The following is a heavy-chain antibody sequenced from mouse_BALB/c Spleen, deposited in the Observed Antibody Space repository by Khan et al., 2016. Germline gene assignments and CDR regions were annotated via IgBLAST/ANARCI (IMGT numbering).Heavy chain of an antibody. CDR3: ARYSYYDGSSRYFDV. J-gene: IGHJ1*01. CDR1: GYTFTNYG. CDR2: INTYSGES. D-gene: IGHD1-1*01. Sequence: QIQLVQSGPELKKPGTTVKISCKASGYTFTNYGMNWVKQAPGKGLKWMGWINTYSGESTYADDFKGRFAFTLETSANTAYLQINNLKNEDTATYFCARYSYYDGSSRYFDVWGAGTTVTVSS. V-gene: IGHV9-3-1*01.